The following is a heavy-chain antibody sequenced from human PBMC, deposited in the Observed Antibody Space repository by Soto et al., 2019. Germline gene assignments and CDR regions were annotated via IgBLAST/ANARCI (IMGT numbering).Heavy chain of an antibody. D-gene: IGHD6-19*01. CDR3: ATDRAIAVAGTLSLRY. Sequence: ASVKVSFKVSGYTLTELSMHWVRQAPGKGLEWMGGFDPEDGETIYAQKFQGRVTMTEDTSTDTAYMELSSLRSEDTAVYYCATDRAIAVAGTLSLRYWGQGTLVTVSS. CDR1: GYTLTELS. V-gene: IGHV1-24*01. J-gene: IGHJ4*02. CDR2: FDPEDGET.